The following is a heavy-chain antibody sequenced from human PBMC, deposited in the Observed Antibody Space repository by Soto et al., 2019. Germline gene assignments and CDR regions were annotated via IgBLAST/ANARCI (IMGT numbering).Heavy chain of an antibody. CDR2: INHSGST. D-gene: IGHD2-2*01. V-gene: IGHV4-34*01. J-gene: IGHJ6*02. Sequence: QVQLQQWGAGLLKPSETLSLTCAVYGGSFSGYYWSWIRQPPGKGLEWIGEINHSGSTNYNPSLKSRVTISVDTSKTQFSLKLSSVPAADTAVYYCASGIGCSSTSCYCSFKGPYCYYGMDVWGQGTTVTVSS. CDR3: ASGIGCSSTSCYCSFKGPYCYYGMDV. CDR1: GGSFSGYY.